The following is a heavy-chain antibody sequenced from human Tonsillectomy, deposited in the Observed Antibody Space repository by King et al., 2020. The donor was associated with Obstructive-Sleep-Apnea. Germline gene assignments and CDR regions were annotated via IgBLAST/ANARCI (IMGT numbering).Heavy chain of an antibody. CDR3: ARSDPVSSGWYNVGDNWFDP. V-gene: IGHV4-59*01. CDR2: VYYSGST. Sequence: QMQLQESGPGLVKPSETLSITCTVSGGSISSYYWMWIRQPPGKGLEWIGYVYYSGSTNYNPSLKCRFTISLDTSKNQFSLKLSSVTAAYTAVYYCARSDPVSSGWYNVGDNWFDPWGQGTLVTVSS. J-gene: IGHJ5*02. CDR1: GGSISSYY. D-gene: IGHD6-19*01.